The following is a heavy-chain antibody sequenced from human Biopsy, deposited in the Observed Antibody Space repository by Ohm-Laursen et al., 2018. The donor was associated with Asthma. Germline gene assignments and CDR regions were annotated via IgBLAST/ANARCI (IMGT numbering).Heavy chain of an antibody. CDR1: GGTLNTYV. Sequence: SVKVSCKSLGGTLNTYVIGWVRQAPGQGLDWMGGINSVFGTTTYPQKFQDRVTITADDSTSTVYMELSSLRSEDTAVYYCARKAGSCISRTCYSLDFWGQGTLVTVSS. V-gene: IGHV1-69*13. J-gene: IGHJ4*02. CDR2: INSVFGTT. CDR3: ARKAGSCISRTCYSLDF. D-gene: IGHD2-2*01.